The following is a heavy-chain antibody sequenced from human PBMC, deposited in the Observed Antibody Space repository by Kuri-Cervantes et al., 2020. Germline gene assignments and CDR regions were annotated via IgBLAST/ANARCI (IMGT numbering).Heavy chain of an antibody. J-gene: IGHJ3*02. D-gene: IGHD6-19*01. Sequence: SQTLSLTCAVYGGSFSGYYWNWIRQPPGKGLEWIGEINHSGSTNYNPSPKSRVTISVDTSKKQFSLKLSSVTAADTAVYYCASELGADIRVAGAFDIWGQGTMVTVSS. CDR3: ASELGADIRVAGAFDI. CDR2: INHSGST. V-gene: IGHV4-34*01. CDR1: GGSFSGYY.